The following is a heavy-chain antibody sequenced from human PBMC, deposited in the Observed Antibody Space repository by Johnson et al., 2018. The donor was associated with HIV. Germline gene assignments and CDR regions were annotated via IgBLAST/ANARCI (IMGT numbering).Heavy chain of an antibody. CDR1: GFTFDDYG. CDR3: AKPPQAILTVFGVALPGDI. J-gene: IGHJ3*02. CDR2: IHWSGGRT. D-gene: IGHD3-3*01. V-gene: IGHV3-20*04. Sequence: EVQLVESGGGVVRPGGSLRLSCAASGFTFDDYGMSWVRQAPGKGLEWVSGIHWSGGRTGYADSVKGRFTLSRDNAKNSLYLQMNSLSAEDTAVYYCAKPPQAILTVFGVALPGDIWGQGTMVTVSS.